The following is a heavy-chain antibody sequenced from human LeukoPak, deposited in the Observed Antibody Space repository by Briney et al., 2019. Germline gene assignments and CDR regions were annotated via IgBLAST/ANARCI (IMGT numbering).Heavy chain of an antibody. V-gene: IGHV4-61*02. CDR2: IYTSGST. CDR1: GGSISSGSYY. J-gene: IGHJ3*02. CDR3: ARAAPTVDAFDI. D-gene: IGHD4-17*01. Sequence: SETLSLTCTVSGGSISSGSYYWSWIRQPAGKGLEWIGRIYTSGSTNYNPSLKSRVTISVDTSKNQFSLKLSSVTAADTALYYCARAAPTVDAFDIWGQGTMVTVSS.